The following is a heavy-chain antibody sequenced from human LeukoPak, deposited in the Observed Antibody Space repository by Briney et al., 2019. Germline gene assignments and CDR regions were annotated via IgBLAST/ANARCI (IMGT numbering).Heavy chain of an antibody. J-gene: IGHJ4*02. CDR2: INSDGITT. D-gene: IGHD3-16*01. Sequence: GSLRLSCAASGLSFSSYLMNWVRRAPVKGLEWVSRINSDGITTKYADSVKGRFTISRDDAKNTLYLEMNSLRVEDTAVYYCTRAPYANKFDYWGQGTLVTVSS. CDR3: TRAPYANKFDY. V-gene: IGHV3-74*01. CDR1: GLSFSSYL.